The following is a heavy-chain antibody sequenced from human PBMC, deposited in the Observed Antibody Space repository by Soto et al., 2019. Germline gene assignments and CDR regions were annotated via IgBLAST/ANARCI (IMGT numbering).Heavy chain of an antibody. D-gene: IGHD3-10*02. V-gene: IGHV3-15*01. CDR3: TICSGPWAGSGMNV. J-gene: IGHJ6*02. Sequence: EVQLVESGGGLVKPGGSLRLSCAASAFSSTNAWMTWVRQAPGKGLEWIGRIKSKNDGGTTDYAAPVKGRFAISRDDSKNTLYLQMNSLKADDTAVYYCTICSGPWAGSGMNVWGQGTTVIVSS. CDR2: IKSKNDGGTT. CDR1: AFSSTNAW.